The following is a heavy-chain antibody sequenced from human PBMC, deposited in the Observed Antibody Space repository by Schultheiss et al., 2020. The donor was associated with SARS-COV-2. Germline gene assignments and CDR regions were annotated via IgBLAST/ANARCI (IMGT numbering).Heavy chain of an antibody. CDR2: IIPIFGTA. J-gene: IGHJ4*02. V-gene: IGHV1-69*13. CDR1: GGTFSSYA. D-gene: IGHD6-19*01. Sequence: SVKVSCKASGGTFSSYAISWVRQAPGQGLEWMGGIIPIFGTANYAQKFQGRVTITADESTSTAYMELSSLRSEDTAVYYCARDPGGPNSSGAFDYWGQGTLVTVSS. CDR3: ARDPGGPNSSGAFDY.